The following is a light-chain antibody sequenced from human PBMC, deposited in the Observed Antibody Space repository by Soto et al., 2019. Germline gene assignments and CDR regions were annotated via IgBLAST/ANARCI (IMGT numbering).Light chain of an antibody. V-gene: IGKV3-11*01. CDR3: QQRGNWPSI. J-gene: IGKJ3*01. Sequence: EVELTQSPATLSLSPGERATLSCRASQSVSRYLAWFQQRPGQAPRLLIHDASNRATGIPARFSGTGSGTDFTLTISSLGPEDFAVYYCQQRGNWPSIFGPGTTVDIK. CDR1: QSVSRY. CDR2: DAS.